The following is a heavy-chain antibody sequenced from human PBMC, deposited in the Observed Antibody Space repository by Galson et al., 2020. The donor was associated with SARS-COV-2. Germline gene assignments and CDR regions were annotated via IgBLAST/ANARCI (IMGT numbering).Heavy chain of an antibody. CDR3: ARGASSGYSSSHNGGDNWFDP. Sequence: HGESLKISCKGSGYSFTSYWISWVRQMPGKGLEWMGRIDPSDSYTNYSPSFQGHVTISADKSISTAYLQWSSLKASDTAMYYCARGASSGYSSSHNGGDNWFDPWGQGTLVTVSS. V-gene: IGHV5-10-1*01. CDR1: GYSFTSYW. D-gene: IGHD3-22*01. CDR2: IDPSDSYT. J-gene: IGHJ5*02.